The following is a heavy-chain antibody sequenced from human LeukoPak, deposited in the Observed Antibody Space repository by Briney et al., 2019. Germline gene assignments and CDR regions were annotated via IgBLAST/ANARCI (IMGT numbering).Heavy chain of an antibody. J-gene: IGHJ4*02. D-gene: IGHD6-13*01. CDR2: ITGSGGNT. CDR3: AKNLGFSSRPFFDY. Sequence: GGSLRLSCAASGFSFSSHAMTWVRQAPGKGLEWVSSITGSGGNTYYADSVKGRFTISRDNSKNTLYLQMNSLRVEDTAFYYCAKNLGFSSRPFFDYWGQGTLVTVSS. CDR1: GFSFSSHA. V-gene: IGHV3-23*01.